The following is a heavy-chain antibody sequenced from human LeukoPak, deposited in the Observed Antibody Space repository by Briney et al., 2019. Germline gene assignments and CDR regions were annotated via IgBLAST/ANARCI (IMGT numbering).Heavy chain of an antibody. V-gene: IGHV3-13*01. J-gene: IGHJ6*03. Sequence: PGGPLRFSCAASGFTFSSYDMHWVRQATGTVLEWVSAIGTAGDTYYPGSVKGRFTISRENAKNSLYLQMNSLRAGDTAVYYCAREVGIAAAGTIYYYMDVWGKGTTVTVSS. CDR3: AREVGIAAAGTIYYYMDV. D-gene: IGHD6-13*01. CDR1: GFTFSSYD. CDR2: IGTAGDT.